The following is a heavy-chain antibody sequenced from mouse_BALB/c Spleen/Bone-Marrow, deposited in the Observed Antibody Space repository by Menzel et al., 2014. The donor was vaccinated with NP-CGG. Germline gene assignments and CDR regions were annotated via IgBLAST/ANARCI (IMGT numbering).Heavy chain of an antibody. D-gene: IGHD2-4*01. CDR1: GYTFTSYW. CDR2: INPITGYT. V-gene: IGHV1-7*01. J-gene: IGHJ4*01. CDR3: ARNYDYDGGYCAMDY. Sequence: VQLQESGAQVAKPGASVKMSCRASGYTFTSYWTHWVKQRPGQGLEWIGYINPITGYTEYNQKFKDKATLTADKSSSTAYMQLSSLTSEDSAVYYCARNYDYDGGYCAMDYWGQGTSATVSS.